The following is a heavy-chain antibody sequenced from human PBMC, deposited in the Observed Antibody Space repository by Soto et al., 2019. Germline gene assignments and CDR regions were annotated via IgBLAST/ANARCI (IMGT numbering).Heavy chain of an antibody. CDR1: GYTFTSYG. V-gene: IGHV1-18*04. J-gene: IGHJ5*02. Sequence: ASVKVSCKASGYTFTSYGISWVRQAPGQGLEWMGWISAYNGNTNYAQKLQGRVTMTTDTSTSTAYMELRSLRSDDTAVYYRAREYQGVLRYFDWSPGGNWFDPWGQGTLVTVSS. CDR2: ISAYNGNT. D-gene: IGHD3-9*01. CDR3: AREYQGVLRYFDWSPGGNWFDP.